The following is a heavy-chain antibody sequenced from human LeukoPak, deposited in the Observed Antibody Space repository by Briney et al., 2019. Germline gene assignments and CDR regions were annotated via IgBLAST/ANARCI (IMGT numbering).Heavy chain of an antibody. J-gene: IGHJ4*02. CDR1: GYSLNNYW. V-gene: IGHV5-51*01. D-gene: IGHD1-26*01. CDR3: ARYDGGATADF. Sequence: GESLKISCKVSGYSLNNYWIAWVRQMPGKGLEWMGIVFPADSDTRCSPSFQGQVTISADKSINTAYLQWSSLKASDTATYYCARYDGGATADFWGQGTLVTVSS. CDR2: VFPADSDT.